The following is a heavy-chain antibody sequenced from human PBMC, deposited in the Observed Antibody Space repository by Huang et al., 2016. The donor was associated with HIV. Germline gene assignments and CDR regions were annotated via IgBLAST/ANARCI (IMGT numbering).Heavy chain of an antibody. J-gene: IGHJ2*01. CDR1: GGSITTGDYY. CDR3: ARDGFEYLQNYWYFDV. D-gene: IGHD3-10*01. Sequence: QVQLLESGPGLVKPSQTLSLTCTVSGGSITTGDYYWSWIRQSTGKGLEWIGRISTSWSTNYNPSLQSQETKPVDTPKNQFSLKLDSVTAADTAVYYCARDGFEYLQNYWYFDVWGRGTLVTVSS. V-gene: IGHV4-61*02. CDR2: ISTSWST.